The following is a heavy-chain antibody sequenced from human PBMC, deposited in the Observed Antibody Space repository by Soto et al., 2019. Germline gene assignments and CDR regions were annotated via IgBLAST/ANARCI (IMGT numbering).Heavy chain of an antibody. Sequence: SETLSLTCTVSGDSITGSYWSWIRQPPGKTLEWVGYIYHSGTTTYNPSLKSRVSISVDTSKNQFSLRLTSVIAADTAVYYCARDMPYAAGSLAGCDYWGQGILVTVSS. CDR3: ARDMPYAAGSLAGCDY. CDR1: GDSITGSY. D-gene: IGHD1-26*01. J-gene: IGHJ4*02. CDR2: IYHSGTT. V-gene: IGHV4-59*01.